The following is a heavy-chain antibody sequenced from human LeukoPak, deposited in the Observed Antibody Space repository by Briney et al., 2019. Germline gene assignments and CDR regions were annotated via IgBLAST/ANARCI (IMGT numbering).Heavy chain of an antibody. CDR2: IYYSGST. D-gene: IGHD3-10*01. J-gene: IGHJ4*02. CDR1: GGSISSSSYY. V-gene: IGHV4-39*07. Sequence: SETLSLTCTVSGGSISSSSYYWGWIRQPPGKGLEWIGSIYYSGSTYYNPSLKSRVTISVDTSKNQFSLKLSSVTAADTAVYYCARDPGITMVRGVIAFDYWGQGTLVTVSS. CDR3: ARDPGITMVRGVIAFDY.